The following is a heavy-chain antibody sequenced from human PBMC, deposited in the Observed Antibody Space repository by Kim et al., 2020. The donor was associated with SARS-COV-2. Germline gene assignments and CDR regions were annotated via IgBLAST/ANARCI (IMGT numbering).Heavy chain of an antibody. Sequence: SHFYTPSLKSRLTISVDTSKNQFSLKLGSVTAADTAVYYCARRDYGGFDYWGQGTRVTVSS. CDR3: ARRDYGGFDY. V-gene: IGHV4-39*01. J-gene: IGHJ4*02. D-gene: IGHD4-17*01. CDR2: SH.